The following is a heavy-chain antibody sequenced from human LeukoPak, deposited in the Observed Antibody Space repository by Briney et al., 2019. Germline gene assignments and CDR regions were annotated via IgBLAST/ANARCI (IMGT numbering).Heavy chain of an antibody. J-gene: IGHJ6*02. CDR3: AKEAKMDPYGMDV. Sequence: ASVKVSFKASGYTFTGYYMHWVRQAPGQGLEWMGWINPNSGGTNYAQKFQGRVTMTRDTSISTAYMELSRLRSDDTAVYYCAKEAKMDPYGMDVWGQGTTVTVSS. V-gene: IGHV1-2*02. CDR1: GYTFTGYY. D-gene: IGHD1-26*01. CDR2: INPNSGGT.